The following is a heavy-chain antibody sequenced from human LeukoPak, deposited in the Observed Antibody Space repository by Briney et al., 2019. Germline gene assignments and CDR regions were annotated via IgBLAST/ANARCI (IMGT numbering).Heavy chain of an antibody. J-gene: IGHJ4*02. V-gene: IGHV4-39*07. CDR2: IYYSGST. D-gene: IGHD6-19*01. Sequence: PSETLSLTCTVSGGSISSSSYYWGWIRQPPGKGLEWIGSIYYSGSTYYNPSLKSRVTISVDTSKNQFSLKLSSVTAADTAVYYCARDSVVAGFPFDYWGQGTLVTVSS. CDR1: GGSISSSSYY. CDR3: ARDSVVAGFPFDY.